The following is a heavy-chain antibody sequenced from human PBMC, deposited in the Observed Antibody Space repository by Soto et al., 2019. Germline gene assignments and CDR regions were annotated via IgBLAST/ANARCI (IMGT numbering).Heavy chain of an antibody. V-gene: IGHV1-69*04. D-gene: IGHD2-2*01. CDR3: ATSRKDIVVVPAQFDY. J-gene: IGHJ4*02. CDR1: GGTFSSYA. CDR2: INPILGRA. Sequence: GASVKVSCKASGGTFSSYAISWVRQAPGQGLEWMGRINPILGRANYAQKFQGRVTITRDKSTSTAYMELSSLRSEDTAVYYCATSRKDIVVVPAQFDYWGQGTLVTVSS.